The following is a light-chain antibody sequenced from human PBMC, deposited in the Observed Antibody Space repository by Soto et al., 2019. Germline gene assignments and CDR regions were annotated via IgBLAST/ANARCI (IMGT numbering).Light chain of an antibody. CDR3: SSYTSSILV. CDR1: NSDVGGYNY. Sequence: QSALTQPASVSGSPGQSITISCTGTNSDVGGYNYVSWYQQYPGKAPKLMIYEVSNRPSGVSNRFSGSKSGNTASLTISGRQAEDEADYYCSSYTSSILVFGGGTTLTVL. CDR2: EVS. J-gene: IGLJ3*02. V-gene: IGLV2-14*01.